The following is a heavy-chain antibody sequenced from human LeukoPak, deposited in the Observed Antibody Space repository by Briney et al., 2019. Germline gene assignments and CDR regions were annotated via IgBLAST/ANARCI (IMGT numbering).Heavy chain of an antibody. J-gene: IGHJ4*02. CDR3: ARVRDNYYDSSGTFYYFDY. V-gene: IGHV1-69*01. D-gene: IGHD3-22*01. CDR1: GGTFSSYA. CDR2: IIPIFGTA. Sequence: SVKVSCKASGGTFSSYAISWVRQAPGQGLEWMGGIIPIFGTANYAQKFQGRVTITADESTSTAYMELSSLRSKDTAVYYCARVRDNYYDSSGTFYYFDYWGQGTLVTVSS.